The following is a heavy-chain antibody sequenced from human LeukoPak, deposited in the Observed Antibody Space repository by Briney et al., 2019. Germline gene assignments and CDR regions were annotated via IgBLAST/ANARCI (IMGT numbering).Heavy chain of an antibody. J-gene: IGHJ4*02. CDR3: VKDQQDSSGWPLDY. CDR1: GFTFSSYA. CDR2: ISSNGGST. D-gene: IGHD6-19*01. V-gene: IGHV3-64D*06. Sequence: GGSLRLSCSASGFTFSSYAMHWVRQAPGKGLEYVSAISSNGGSTYYADSVKGRFTISRDNSKNTLYLQMSSLRAEDTAGYYCVKDQQDSSGWPLDYWGQGRLVSDSS.